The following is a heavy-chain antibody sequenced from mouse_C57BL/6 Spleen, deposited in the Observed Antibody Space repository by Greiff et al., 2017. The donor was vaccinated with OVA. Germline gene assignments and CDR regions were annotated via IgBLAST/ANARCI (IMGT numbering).Heavy chain of an antibody. CDR2: IYPVSGET. V-gene: IGHV1-11*01. CDR3: GRGEDCDVVDY. J-gene: IGHJ2*01. D-gene: IGHD1-1*01. CDR1: GYTFTDHI. Sequence: QVQLQQSGAELASPGASVTLSCKASGYTFTDHIMNWVKKRPGQGLEWIGRIYPVSGETNYNQKFMGKATFSVDRSSSTAYMVLNSLTSEDSAVXYCGRGEDCDVVDYWGQGTTLTVSS.